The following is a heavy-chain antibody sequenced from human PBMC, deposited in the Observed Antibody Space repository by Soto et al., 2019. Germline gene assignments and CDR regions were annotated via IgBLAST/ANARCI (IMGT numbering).Heavy chain of an antibody. CDR2: IYYSGST. V-gene: IGHV4-59*01. CDR1: CGSISSYY. Sequence: SETLSLTCTVSCGSISSYYWSWIRQPPGKGLEWIGYIYYSGSTNYNPSLKSRVTISVDTSKNQFSLKLSSVTAADTAVYYCAREPYLGYWGQGTLVTVSS. CDR3: AREPYLGY. J-gene: IGHJ4*02.